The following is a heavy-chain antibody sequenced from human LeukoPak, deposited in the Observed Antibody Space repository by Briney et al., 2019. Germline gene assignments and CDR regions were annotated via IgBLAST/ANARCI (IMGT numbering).Heavy chain of an antibody. Sequence: SETLSLTCAVYGGSFSGYYWGWIRQPPGKGLEWIGEINHSGSTNYNPSLKSRVTISVDTSKNQFSLKLSSVTAADTAVYYCARSVGYYYRNFDYWGQGTLVTVSS. CDR2: INHSGST. CDR1: GGSFSGYY. D-gene: IGHD3-22*01. V-gene: IGHV4-34*01. CDR3: ARSVGYYYRNFDY. J-gene: IGHJ4*02.